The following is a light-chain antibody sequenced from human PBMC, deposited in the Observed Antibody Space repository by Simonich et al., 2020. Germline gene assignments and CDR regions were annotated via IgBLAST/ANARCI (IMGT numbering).Light chain of an antibody. CDR3: QQYDNLGLT. CDR2: DGS. CDR1: QDISND. Sequence: DIQMTQSPSSLSASVGDRVTITCQASQDISNDLNWYQQKPGKAPKLLSYDGSTLETGVPSRFSGSGSGTDFTFTISSLQPEDIATYYCQQYDNLGLTFGGGTKVEIK. V-gene: IGKV1-33*01. J-gene: IGKJ4*01.